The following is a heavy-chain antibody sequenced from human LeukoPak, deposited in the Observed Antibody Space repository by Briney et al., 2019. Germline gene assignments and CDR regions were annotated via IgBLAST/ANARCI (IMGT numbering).Heavy chain of an antibody. CDR3: ARQGEWGGALSFFDS. CDR2: MLYRGST. CDR1: GVSISTTSYY. D-gene: IGHD1-26*01. J-gene: IGHJ4*02. Sequence: SETLSLTCTVSGVSISTTSYYWGWIRQTPGKGLEWIGSMLYRGSTYYSPSLRSRVIISVDASKNQFFLTLSPVTAADTAVYYCARQGEWGGALSFFDSWGQGTLITVSS. V-gene: IGHV4-39*01.